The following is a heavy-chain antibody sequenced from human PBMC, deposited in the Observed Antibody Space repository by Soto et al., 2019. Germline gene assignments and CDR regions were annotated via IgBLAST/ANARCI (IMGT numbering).Heavy chain of an antibody. Sequence: PSETLSLTCTVSGGSISSGGYYWSWIRQHPGKGLEWIGYIYYSGSTYYNPSLKSLVTISVDTSKNQFSLKLSSVTAADTAVYYCARVRGRYYDILTGYYLGYNWFDPWGQGTLVTVSS. CDR1: GGSISSGGYY. CDR3: ARVRGRYYDILTGYYLGYNWFDP. J-gene: IGHJ5*02. CDR2: IYYSGST. D-gene: IGHD3-9*01. V-gene: IGHV4-31*01.